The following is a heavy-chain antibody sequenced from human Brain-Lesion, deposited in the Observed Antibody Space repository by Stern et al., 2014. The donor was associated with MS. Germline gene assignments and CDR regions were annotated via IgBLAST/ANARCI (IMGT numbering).Heavy chain of an antibody. Sequence: VQLGESGGGLVKPGGSLRLSCAASGFTFSNYGMHWVRQAPGKGLVWVSRVNNDGRRTSYADSVKGRFTMSRDNAKNTLYLQMNSLRVEDTAIYYCARGERWFDSWGQGTLVTVSS. CDR1: GFTFSNYG. V-gene: IGHV3-74*02. D-gene: IGHD3-10*01. CDR2: VNNDGRRT. CDR3: ARGERWFDS. J-gene: IGHJ5*01.